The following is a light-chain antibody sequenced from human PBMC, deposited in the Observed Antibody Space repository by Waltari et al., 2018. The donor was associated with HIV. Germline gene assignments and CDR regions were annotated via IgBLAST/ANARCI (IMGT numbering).Light chain of an antibody. J-gene: IGLJ3*02. V-gene: IGLV7-46*01. CDR1: TGTVTSANY. Sequence: QAVVTQEPSLTVSPGGAGTLTCDDRTGTVTSANYPYCLQQKPGQAPRPLIFDTDNKYPWTPARFSGSLLGGKAALILSGAQPEDEAAYYCLLSYSGSWVFGGGTELTVL. CDR2: DTD. CDR3: LLSYSGSWV.